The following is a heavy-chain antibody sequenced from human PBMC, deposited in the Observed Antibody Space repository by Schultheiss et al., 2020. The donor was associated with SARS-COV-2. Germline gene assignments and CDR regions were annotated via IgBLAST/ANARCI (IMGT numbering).Heavy chain of an antibody. CDR1: GGTFSSYA. CDR3: ARIIAAAGTVWFDP. D-gene: IGHD6-13*01. J-gene: IGHJ5*02. Sequence: SVKVSCKASGGTFSSYAISWVRQAPGQGLEWMGGIIPIFGTANYAQKFQGRVTITADKSTSTAYMELSRLRSDDTAVYYCARIIAAAGTVWFDPWGQGTLVTVSS. V-gene: IGHV1-69*06. CDR2: IIPIFGTA.